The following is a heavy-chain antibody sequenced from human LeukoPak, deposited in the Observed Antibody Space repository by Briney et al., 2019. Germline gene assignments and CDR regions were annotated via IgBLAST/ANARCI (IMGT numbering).Heavy chain of an antibody. D-gene: IGHD3-10*01. CDR2: IYHSGST. J-gene: IGHJ5*02. V-gene: IGHV4-30-2*01. CDR3: ARAITRGLENNWFDP. CDR1: GGSISSGGYS. Sequence: SETLSLTCAVSGGSISSGGYSWSWIRQPPGKGLEWIGYIYHSGSTYYNPSLKSRVTISVDRSKNQFSLKLSSVTAADTAVYYCARAITRGLENNWFDPWGQGTLVTVSS.